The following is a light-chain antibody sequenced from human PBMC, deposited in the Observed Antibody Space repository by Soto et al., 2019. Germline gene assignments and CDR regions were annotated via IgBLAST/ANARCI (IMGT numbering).Light chain of an antibody. V-gene: IGKV3-11*01. CDR1: QSVSSY. Sequence: PGERAPLSCRASQSVSSYLAWYQQKPGQAPRLLIYDASNRATGIPARFSGSGSGTDFTLTISSLEPEDFAVYYCQQRSNWPPITSGQGARLEIK. J-gene: IGKJ5*01. CDR2: DAS. CDR3: QQRSNWPPIT.